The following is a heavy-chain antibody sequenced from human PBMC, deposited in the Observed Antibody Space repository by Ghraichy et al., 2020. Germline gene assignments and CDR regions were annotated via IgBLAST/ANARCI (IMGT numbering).Heavy chain of an antibody. J-gene: IGHJ4*02. CDR3: ARASGFVGATGGVVFDY. Sequence: SETLSLTCTVSGGFISGYYWSWIRQPPGKGLEWIGNIYYSGSTNYNPSLQSRVTISVDTSKNQVSLKLSSVTAADTAMYYCARASGFVGATGGVVFDYWGQGTLVTVSS. V-gene: IGHV4-59*01. CDR1: GGFISGYY. D-gene: IGHD1-26*01. CDR2: IYYSGST.